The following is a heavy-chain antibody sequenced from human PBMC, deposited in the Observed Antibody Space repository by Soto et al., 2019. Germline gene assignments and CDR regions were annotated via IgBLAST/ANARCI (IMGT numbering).Heavy chain of an antibody. V-gene: IGHV1-69*01. D-gene: IGHD3-16*01. Sequence: QVQLVQSGAEVKKPGSSVKVSCKTSRDTFNKYAFNWVRQAPGQGLEWMGWIIPIFSSRNYAEKFQGRVTITADDSTSTAYMELRSLRVEDTAVYDCARVETYLGVWGQGTTVTVSS. CDR1: RDTFNKYA. CDR3: ARVETYLGV. CDR2: IIPIFSSR. J-gene: IGHJ6*02.